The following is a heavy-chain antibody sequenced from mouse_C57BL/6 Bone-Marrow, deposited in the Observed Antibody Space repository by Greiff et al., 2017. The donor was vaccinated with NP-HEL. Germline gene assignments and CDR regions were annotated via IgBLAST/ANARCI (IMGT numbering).Heavy chain of an antibody. CDR1: GFTFSDYG. V-gene: IGHV5-15*01. CDR3: ARHGSRSGMRNAMDY. J-gene: IGHJ4*01. D-gene: IGHD4-1*01. CDR2: ISNLAYSI. Sequence: EVQVVESGGGLVQPGGSLKLSCAASGFTFSDYGMAWVRQAPRKGPEWVAFISNLAYSIYYADTVTGRFTISRENAKNTLYLEMSSLRSEDTAMYYCARHGSRSGMRNAMDYWGQGTSVTVSS.